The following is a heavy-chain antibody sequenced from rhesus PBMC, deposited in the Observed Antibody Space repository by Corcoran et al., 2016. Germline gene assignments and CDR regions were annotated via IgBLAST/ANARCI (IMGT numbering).Heavy chain of an antibody. V-gene: IGHV4S9*01. CDR2: IYGNSAGT. J-gene: IGHJ4*01. CDR3: ASEYLQGDY. D-gene: IGHD3-3*01. CDR1: GGSISDSYY. Sequence: QVQLQESGPGLVKPSETLSLTCAVSGGSISDSYYWNWIRQPPGKGLEGFGNIYGNSAGTYSNPSLKSRVTISKDTSKNQFFLKLSSVTAADTAVYYCASEYLQGDYWGQGVLVTVSS.